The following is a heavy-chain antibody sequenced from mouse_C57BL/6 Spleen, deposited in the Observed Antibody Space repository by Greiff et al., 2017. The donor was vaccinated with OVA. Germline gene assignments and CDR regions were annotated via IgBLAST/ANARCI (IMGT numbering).Heavy chain of an antibody. J-gene: IGHJ1*03. D-gene: IGHD1-1*01. V-gene: IGHV1-64*01. Sequence: QVQLQQPGAELVKPGASVKLSCKASGYTFTSYWMHWVKQRPGQGLEWIGMIHPNSGSTNYNEKFKSKATLTVDKSSSTAYMQLSSLTSEDSAVYYCARVDYYGSSHWYFDVWGTGTTVTVSS. CDR2: IHPNSGST. CDR3: ARVDYYGSSHWYFDV. CDR1: GYTFTSYW.